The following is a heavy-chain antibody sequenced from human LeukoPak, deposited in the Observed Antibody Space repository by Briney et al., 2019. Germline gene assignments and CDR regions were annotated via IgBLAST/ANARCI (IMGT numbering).Heavy chain of an antibody. CDR1: GFTFSDYW. J-gene: IGHJ3*02. V-gene: IGHV3-7*05. Sequence: SGGSLRLSCAASGFTFSDYWMNWVRQAPGKGLEWVANIEEKGSQIYYVDSVRGRFTISRDNAKNSLYLQMNSLRAEDTAVYHCAKNLRLNTPRAFDIWGQGTMVTVSS. CDR3: AKNLRLNTPRAFDI. CDR2: IEEKGSQI. D-gene: IGHD6-25*01.